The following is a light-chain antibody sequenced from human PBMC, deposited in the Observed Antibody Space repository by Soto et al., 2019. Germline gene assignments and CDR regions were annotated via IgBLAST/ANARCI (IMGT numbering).Light chain of an antibody. J-gene: IGLJ3*02. CDR1: SSDVGGYNF. V-gene: IGLV2-11*01. CDR2: DVS. Sequence: QSVLTQPRSVSGSPGQSVTISCTGTSSDVGGYNFVSWYQQHPGKAPKLMIYDVSKRPSGVPDRFSGSKSGNTASLTISGLQAEDESYYYCCSFAGSYTWLFGGGTKLTVL. CDR3: CSFAGSYTWL.